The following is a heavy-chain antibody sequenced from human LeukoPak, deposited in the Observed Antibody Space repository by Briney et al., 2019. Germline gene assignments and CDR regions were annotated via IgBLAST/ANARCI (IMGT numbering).Heavy chain of an antibody. J-gene: IGHJ4*02. CDR3: ARGGDY. Sequence: GGSLRLSCAASGFTFNKYAMHWVRQAPGKGLEWVAVVSYLGNDKFYADSVKGRFTISRDNAENSLYLQMNSLRAEDTAVYYCARGGDYWGQGTLVTVSS. V-gene: IGHV3-30-3*01. CDR2: VSYLGNDK. CDR1: GFTFNKYA.